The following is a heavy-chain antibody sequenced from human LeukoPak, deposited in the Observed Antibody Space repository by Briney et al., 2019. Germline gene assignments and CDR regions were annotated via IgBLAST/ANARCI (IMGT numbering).Heavy chain of an antibody. CDR3: ARVVYYGSERNWFDP. Sequence: SETLSLTCPVSGGSISSYYWSWIRQPPGKGLGWVGYIYYRGSTNYKPSHKSRVTISVDTTKNQFSLKLSSVTAADTAVYYCARVVYYGSERNWFDPWGQGTLVPVSS. D-gene: IGHD3-10*01. V-gene: IGHV4-59*08. J-gene: IGHJ5*02. CDR1: GGSISSYY. CDR2: IYYRGST.